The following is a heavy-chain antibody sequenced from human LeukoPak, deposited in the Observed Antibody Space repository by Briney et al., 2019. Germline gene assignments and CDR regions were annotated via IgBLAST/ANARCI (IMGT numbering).Heavy chain of an antibody. CDR3: ARGRRAGGFDY. D-gene: IGHD3-16*01. V-gene: IGHV4-59*01. CDR1: SGSMTSYY. J-gene: IGHJ4*02. CDR2: IYHSGGT. Sequence: SETLYLTCTVSSGSMTSYYWSWIRQPPGKGLEWIGNIYHSGGTNYNPFLKSRVTISVDTSKNQFSLKLSSVTAADTAVYYCARGRRAGGFDYWGQGTLVTVST.